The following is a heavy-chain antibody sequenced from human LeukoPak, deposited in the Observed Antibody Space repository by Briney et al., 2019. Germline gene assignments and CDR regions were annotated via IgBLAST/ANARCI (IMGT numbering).Heavy chain of an antibody. CDR3: ARGGSSGWYWNYYYYGMDV. Sequence: PSETLSLTCTVSGGSISSYYWSWIRQPPGKGLAWIGYIYYSGSTNYNPSLKSRVTISVDTSKNQFSLKLSSVTAADTAVYYCARGGSSGWYWNYYYYGMDVWGQGTTVTVSS. CDR2: IYYSGST. CDR1: GGSISSYY. J-gene: IGHJ6*02. D-gene: IGHD6-19*01. V-gene: IGHV4-59*01.